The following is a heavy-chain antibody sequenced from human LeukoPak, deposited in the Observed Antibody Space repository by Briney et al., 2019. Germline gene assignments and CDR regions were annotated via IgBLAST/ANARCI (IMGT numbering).Heavy chain of an antibody. CDR1: GFTFSSYA. Sequence: GGSLRLSCAASGFTFSSYAMHWVRQAPGKGLEWVAVIWYDGSNKYYADSVKGRFTISRDNSKNTLYLQMNSLRAEDTAVYYCARAMTTVTLLGYYYGMDVWGQGTTVTVSS. V-gene: IGHV3-33*08. CDR2: IWYDGSNK. D-gene: IGHD4-17*01. J-gene: IGHJ6*02. CDR3: ARAMTTVTLLGYYYGMDV.